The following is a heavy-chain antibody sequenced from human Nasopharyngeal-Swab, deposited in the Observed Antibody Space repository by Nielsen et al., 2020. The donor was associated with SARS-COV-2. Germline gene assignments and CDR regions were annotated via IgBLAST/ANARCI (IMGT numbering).Heavy chain of an antibody. Sequence: GGSLRLSCTASGFTFGDYAMSWVRQAPGKGLEWVSAISASGVTTYYADSVKGRFTISRDNSKSTLYLQMNSLRAEDTAAYYCAKDLNSNFLNYMDVWGKGTTVSVSS. CDR2: ISASGVTT. V-gene: IGHV3-23*01. J-gene: IGHJ6*03. D-gene: IGHD4-11*01. CDR1: GFTFGDYA. CDR3: AKDLNSNFLNYMDV.